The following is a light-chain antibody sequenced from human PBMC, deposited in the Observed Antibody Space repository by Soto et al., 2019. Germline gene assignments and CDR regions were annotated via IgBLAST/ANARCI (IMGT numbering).Light chain of an antibody. V-gene: IGKV1-9*01. J-gene: IGKJ5*01. CDR1: QGISTY. CDR2: DAS. Sequence: DFQMTQSPSFLSASVGDRVTMTCRASQGISTYLAWYQQKPGKAPKLLIYDASTLESGVPSRFSGSGSETEFTLTISRLQPDDFATYFCHSRAFGQGTRREIK. CDR3: HSRA.